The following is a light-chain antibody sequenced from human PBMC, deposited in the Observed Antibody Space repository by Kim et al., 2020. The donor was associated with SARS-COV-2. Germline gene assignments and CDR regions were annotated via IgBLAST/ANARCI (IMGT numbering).Light chain of an antibody. CDR2: DVS. CDR3: CSYAGSRTYVV. J-gene: IGLJ2*01. Sequence: AITMTGSGTRSDGESYNLVAGYQQHTGNAPKLMNYDVSTRPSGVSKRFSGSESGNTASLTISGLQAEDEAGYYCCSYAGSRTYVVFGGGAQLAVL. V-gene: IGLV2-23*02. CDR1: RSDGESYNL.